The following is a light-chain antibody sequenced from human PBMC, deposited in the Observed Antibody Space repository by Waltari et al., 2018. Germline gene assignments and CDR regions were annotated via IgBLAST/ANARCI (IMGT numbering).Light chain of an antibody. V-gene: IGLV2-14*03. J-gene: IGLJ1*01. Sequence: QSALTQPASVSGSPGQSITISCTGTSSDVGGHNYVSWYQQHPGNVPRLVIFDVNKRHSGVSNRFSGSKAGNTDSLTISGFQAEDEADYYCLSYTSASTSYVFGTGTKVTVL. CDR2: DVN. CDR1: SSDVGGHNY. CDR3: LSYTSASTSYV.